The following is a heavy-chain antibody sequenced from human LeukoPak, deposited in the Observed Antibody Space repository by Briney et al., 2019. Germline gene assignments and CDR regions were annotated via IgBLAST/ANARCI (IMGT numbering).Heavy chain of an antibody. CDR2: LSYTGST. J-gene: IGHJ4*02. CDR1: GDSITGYY. V-gene: IGHV4-59*01. CDR3: ARGPTRYYFDY. Sequence: SETLSLTCTVSGDSITGYYCSWIRQPPGERLVWIGSLSYTGSTNYNPSLKSRVTISVDTSKNQLSLKLSSVTAADTAVYYCARGPTRYYFDYWGQGTLVTVSS.